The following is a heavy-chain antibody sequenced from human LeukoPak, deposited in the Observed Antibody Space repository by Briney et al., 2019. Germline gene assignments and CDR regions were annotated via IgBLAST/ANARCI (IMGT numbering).Heavy chain of an antibody. V-gene: IGHV3-30*18. Sequence: GGSLRLSCAASGFTFSNYAIHWVRQAPGKGLEWVAVISYDGSNKYYADSVKGRFTISRDNSKNTLYLQMNSLRAEDTAVYYCAKMASGSYYFDYWGQGTLVTVSS. J-gene: IGHJ4*02. CDR3: AKMASGSYYFDY. CDR1: GFTFSNYA. D-gene: IGHD1-26*01. CDR2: ISYDGSNK.